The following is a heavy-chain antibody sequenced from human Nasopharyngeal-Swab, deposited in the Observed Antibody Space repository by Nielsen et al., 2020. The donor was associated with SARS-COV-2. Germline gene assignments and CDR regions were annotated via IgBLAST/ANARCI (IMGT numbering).Heavy chain of an antibody. CDR2: ISGSGGST. Sequence: GGSLRLSCAVSGLTVSSTYMSWVRQAPGKGLEWVSAISGSGGSTYYADSVKGRFTISRDNAKNSLYLQMNSLRAEDTAVYYCARASSPVTHGMDVWGQGTTVTVSS. D-gene: IGHD6-6*01. CDR1: GLTVSSTY. CDR3: ARASSPVTHGMDV. J-gene: IGHJ6*02. V-gene: IGHV3-23*01.